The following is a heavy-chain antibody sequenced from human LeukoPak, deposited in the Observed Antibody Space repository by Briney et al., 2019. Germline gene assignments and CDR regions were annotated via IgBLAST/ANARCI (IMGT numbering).Heavy chain of an antibody. J-gene: IGHJ4*02. D-gene: IGHD1-26*01. CDR1: GFTFSSYA. Sequence: GGSLRLSCAASGFTFSSYAMSWVRQAPGKGLEWVSVISGNGDSTYYADSVKGRFTISRDNSKNTLCLQMNSLRAEDTAVYYCASGSYYGSFDYWGQGTLVTVSS. CDR2: ISGNGDST. V-gene: IGHV3-23*01. CDR3: ASGSYYGSFDY.